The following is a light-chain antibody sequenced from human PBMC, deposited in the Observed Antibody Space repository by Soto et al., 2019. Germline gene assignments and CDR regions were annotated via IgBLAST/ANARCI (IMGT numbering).Light chain of an antibody. CDR2: GAS. V-gene: IGKV3-20*01. CDR1: QSVSSSF. CDR3: QQYGSSPT. Sequence: EIGLTQSPCTLSLSPGERATLSCRASQSVSSSFLAWYQQKPGQAPRLLIYGASSRATGIPDRFSGSGSGTDFTLTISRLEPEDFAVYYCQQYGSSPTFGQGTKV. J-gene: IGKJ1*01.